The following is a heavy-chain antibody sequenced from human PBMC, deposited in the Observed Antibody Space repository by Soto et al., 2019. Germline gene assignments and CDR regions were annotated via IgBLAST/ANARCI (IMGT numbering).Heavy chain of an antibody. CDR2: IYTSGST. CDR1: GGSISSYY. CDR3: ARSRDDYNSYYYYGMDV. Sequence: SETLSLTCTVSGGSISSYYWSWIRQPAGKGLEWIGRIYTSGSTNYNPSLKSRVTMSVDTSKNQFSLKLSSVTAADTAVYYCARSRDDYNSYYYYGMDVWGQGTTVTVSS. J-gene: IGHJ6*02. D-gene: IGHD4-4*01. V-gene: IGHV4-4*07.